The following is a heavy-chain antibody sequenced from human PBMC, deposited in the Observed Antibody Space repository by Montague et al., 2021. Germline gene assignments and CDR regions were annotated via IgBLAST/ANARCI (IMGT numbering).Heavy chain of an antibody. V-gene: IGHV4-39*01. D-gene: IGHD6-19*01. Sequence: SETLSLTCTVSGGSISSTSYYWGWIRQPPGTGLEWIGSIHYSGSTYYNPSLKSRVTISTDTSKNQFSLRLRSVTAADTAVYYCTRGEVAVTGIDYWGQGALVTVSS. J-gene: IGHJ4*02. CDR1: GGSISSTSYY. CDR2: IHYSGST. CDR3: TRGEVAVTGIDY.